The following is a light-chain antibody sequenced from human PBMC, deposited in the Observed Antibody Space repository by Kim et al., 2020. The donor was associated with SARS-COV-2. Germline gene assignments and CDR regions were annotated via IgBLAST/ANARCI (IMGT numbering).Light chain of an antibody. J-gene: IGKJ1*01. V-gene: IGKV1-12*01. CDR3: LQASSTPWT. Sequence: DIQMTQSPSSVSASVGDRVTITCRASQGISSWLAWYQQKPGKAPKLLIYAASSLQSGVPSRFSGSGTGTEITLTISSLETEDIATYYSLQASSTPWTFGQGTKVDIK. CDR1: QGISSW. CDR2: AAS.